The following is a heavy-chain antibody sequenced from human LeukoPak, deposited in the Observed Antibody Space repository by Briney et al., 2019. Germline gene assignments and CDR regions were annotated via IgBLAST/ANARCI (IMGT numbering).Heavy chain of an antibody. V-gene: IGHV1-46*01. CDR3: ARDSTMVRGVPFDY. CDR1: GYTFSGNY. J-gene: IGHJ4*02. D-gene: IGHD3-10*01. Sequence: ASVKVSCKASGYTFSGNYMHWVRQAPGQGLEWMGIINPSGGSTSYAQKFQGRVTMTRDTSTSTVYVELSSLRSEDTAVYYCARDSTMVRGVPFDYWGQGTLVTVSS. CDR2: INPSGGST.